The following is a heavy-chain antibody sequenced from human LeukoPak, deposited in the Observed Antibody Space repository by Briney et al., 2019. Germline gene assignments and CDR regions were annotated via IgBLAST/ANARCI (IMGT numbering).Heavy chain of an antibody. CDR3: AREVIQLWESNWFDP. D-gene: IGHD5-18*01. J-gene: IGHJ5*02. Sequence: PGGSLRLSCAASGFTFSSYWMSWVRQAPGKGLEWVANIKQDGSEKYYVDSMKGRFTISRDNAKNSLYLQMNSLRAEDTAVYYCAREVIQLWESNWFDPWAQGTLVTVSS. V-gene: IGHV3-7*01. CDR2: IKQDGSEK. CDR1: GFTFSSYW.